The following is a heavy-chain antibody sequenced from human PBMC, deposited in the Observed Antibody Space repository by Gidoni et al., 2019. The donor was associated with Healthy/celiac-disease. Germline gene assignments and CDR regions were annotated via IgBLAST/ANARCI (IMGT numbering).Heavy chain of an antibody. Sequence: QLQLQESGPGLVKPSETLSLTCTVSGGSISSSSFYWGWIRQPPGKGLEWIGSINYSGSTYYNPSLKSRVTISVDTSKNRFSLKLSSVTAADTAVYYCARLYYYGSSGYSLVPFDYWGQGTLVTVSS. CDR2: INYSGST. J-gene: IGHJ4*02. CDR1: GGSISSSSFY. CDR3: ARLYYYGSSGYSLVPFDY. V-gene: IGHV4-39*01. D-gene: IGHD3-22*01.